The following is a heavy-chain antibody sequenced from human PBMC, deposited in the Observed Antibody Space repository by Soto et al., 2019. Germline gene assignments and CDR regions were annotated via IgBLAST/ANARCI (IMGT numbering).Heavy chain of an antibody. CDR3: VRRSSDNSRYYYVDF. Sequence: QLQLQESGPGLVKPSETLSLTCTVSGGSISSSNYYWGWVRQPPGKGLEWIGRIYYNGNAYYGPDLSVKSRFFLFIDTSKNLFSLKVNSVTAADTAVYYCVRRSSDNSRYYYVDFWGQGTLVTVSS. CDR2: IYYNGNA. J-gene: IGHJ4*02. D-gene: IGHD3-22*01. CDR1: GGSISSSNYY. V-gene: IGHV4-39*01.